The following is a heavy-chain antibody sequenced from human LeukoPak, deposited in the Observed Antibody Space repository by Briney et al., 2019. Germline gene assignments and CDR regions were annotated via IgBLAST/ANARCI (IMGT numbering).Heavy chain of an antibody. J-gene: IGHJ4*02. D-gene: IGHD6-25*01. CDR2: ISSSGSTI. Sequence: GGSLRLSCAASGFTFSSYEMNWVRQAPGKGLEWVSYISSSGSTIYYADSVKGRFTISRDNAKNSLYLQMNSLRAEDTAVYYCARDNPMTAATGEFDYWGQGTLVTVSS. V-gene: IGHV3-48*03. CDR1: GFTFSSYE. CDR3: ARDNPMTAATGEFDY.